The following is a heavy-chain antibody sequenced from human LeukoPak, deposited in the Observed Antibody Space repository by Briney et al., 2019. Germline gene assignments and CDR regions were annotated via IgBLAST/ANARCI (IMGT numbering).Heavy chain of an antibody. CDR3: AGASNLYYFDY. V-gene: IGHV3-64*01. Sequence: GGSLRLSCAASGFTFSSYAMHWVRQAPGKGLEYVSAISSNGGSTYYANSVKGRFTISRDNSKNTLYLQMGSLRAEDMAVYYCAGASNLYYFDYWGQGTLVTVSS. CDR1: GFTFSSYA. J-gene: IGHJ4*02. CDR2: ISSNGGST.